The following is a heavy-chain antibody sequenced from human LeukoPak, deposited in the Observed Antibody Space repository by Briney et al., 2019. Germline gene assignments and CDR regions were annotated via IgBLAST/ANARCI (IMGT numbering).Heavy chain of an antibody. CDR2: FDPEDGET. CDR1: GYTLTELS. Sequence: ASVKVSCKVSGYTLTELSMHWVRQAPGKGLEWMGGFDPEDGETIYAQKFQGRVTMTRNTSISTAYMELSSLRSEDTAVYYCARVTGYISSSGLNYYYYYGMDVWGQGTTVTVSS. V-gene: IGHV1-24*01. CDR3: ARVTGYISSSGLNYYYYYGMDV. J-gene: IGHJ6*02. D-gene: IGHD6-6*01.